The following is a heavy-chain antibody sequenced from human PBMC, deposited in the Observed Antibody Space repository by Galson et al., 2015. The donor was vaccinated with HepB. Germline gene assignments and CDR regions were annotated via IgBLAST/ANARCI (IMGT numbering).Heavy chain of an antibody. D-gene: IGHD2-15*01. Sequence: SQRLSCAASGFSFTRYAMTWVRQAPGKGLEWVSSITSSGGNSYYTDSVKGRFTVSRDNSKNTLLLQLNSLRAEDTAMYFCAKDGIMVANNPYHFHYWGQGTLVTVSS. CDR3: AKDGIMVANNPYHFHY. CDR2: ITSSGGNS. CDR1: GFSFTRYA. V-gene: IGHV3-23*01. J-gene: IGHJ4*02.